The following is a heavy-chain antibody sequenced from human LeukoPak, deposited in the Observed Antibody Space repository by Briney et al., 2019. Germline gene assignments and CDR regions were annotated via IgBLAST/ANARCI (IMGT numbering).Heavy chain of an antibody. Sequence: SETLSLTCTVSGGSTSSYYRSWIRQPPGKGLEWIAYISNIGNTNYNPSLKSRVTMSVDTSKNPLSLKLSSVTAADTAVYYCASLGYCSGGYCTWSYFDYWGQGTLVTVSS. CDR2: ISNIGNT. CDR3: ASLGYCSGGYCTWSYFDY. CDR1: GGSTSSYY. D-gene: IGHD2-15*01. V-gene: IGHV4-59*08. J-gene: IGHJ4*02.